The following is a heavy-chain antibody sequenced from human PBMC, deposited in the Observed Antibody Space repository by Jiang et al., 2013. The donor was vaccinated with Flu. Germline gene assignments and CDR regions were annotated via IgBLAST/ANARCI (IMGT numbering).Heavy chain of an antibody. V-gene: IGHV3-30*04. D-gene: IGHD2-21*01. Sequence: SYAMHWVRQAPGKGLEWVAVISYDGSNKYYADSVKGRFTISRDNSKNTLYLQMNSLRAEDTAVYYCARDRPDVVVIAIPDYWGQGTLVTVSS. CDR1: SYA. CDR3: ARDRPDVVVIAIPDY. CDR2: ISYDGSNK. J-gene: IGHJ4*02.